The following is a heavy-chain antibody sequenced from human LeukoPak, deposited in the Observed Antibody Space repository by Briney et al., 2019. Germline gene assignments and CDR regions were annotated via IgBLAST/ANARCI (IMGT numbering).Heavy chain of an antibody. CDR1: GGSVSSGSDY. CDR3: ARGQAALWFGEL. Sequence: SETLSLTCTVSGGSVSSGSDYWSCFRQPPGKGLEWIGHIPYSGSTNYNPSLKSRVTIPLDTSKNQLSLKLSSVTTADTAVYYCARGQAALWFGELWGQGTLVTVSS. D-gene: IGHD3-10*01. J-gene: IGHJ4*02. V-gene: IGHV4-61*01. CDR2: IPYSGST.